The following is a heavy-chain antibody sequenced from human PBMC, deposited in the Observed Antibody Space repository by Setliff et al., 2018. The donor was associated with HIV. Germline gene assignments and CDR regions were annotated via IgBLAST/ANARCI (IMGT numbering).Heavy chain of an antibody. J-gene: IGHJ4*02. D-gene: IGHD6-13*01. CDR3: ARGAYSSSWYLSAALPSFDH. CDR1: GFSFRTYW. Sequence: GESLKISCAASGFSFRTYWMSWVRQAPGKGLEWVANMKYDGTEIYYVDAVKGRFTISRDNAKKSVFLQMNSLRAEDTAVYYCARGAYSSSWYLSAALPSFDHWGQGMLVTVSS. CDR2: MKYDGTEI. V-gene: IGHV3-7*01.